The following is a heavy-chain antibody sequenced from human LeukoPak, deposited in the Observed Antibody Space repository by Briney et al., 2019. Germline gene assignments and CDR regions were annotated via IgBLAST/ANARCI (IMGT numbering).Heavy chain of an antibody. Sequence: GGSLRLSCAASGFTFSTYSMNWVRQAPGKGLEWVSFISSTSSYIYYADSVKGRFTISRDNAKNSLYLQMNSLRAEDTAVYYCAREGRGGSGSPEDHWGQGTLVTVSS. D-gene: IGHD3-10*01. CDR2: ISSTSSYI. J-gene: IGHJ4*02. CDR3: AREGRGGSGSPEDH. CDR1: GFTFSTYS. V-gene: IGHV3-21*01.